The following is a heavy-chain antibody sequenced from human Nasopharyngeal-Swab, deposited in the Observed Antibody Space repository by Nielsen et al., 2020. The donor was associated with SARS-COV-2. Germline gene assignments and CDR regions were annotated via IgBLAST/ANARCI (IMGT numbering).Heavy chain of an antibody. V-gene: IGHV4-59*01. CDR1: GGSISSYY. CDR3: ARTTTTTPFDS. D-gene: IGHD1-1*01. CDR2: VVYSGRT. Sequence: SETLSLTCTVSGGSISSYYWSWIRQPPGKGLEWIGYVVYSGRTNYNPSPKSRVTISVDTSKDQFSLKLNSVTAADTAMYFCARTTTTTPFDSWGQGTLVAVSP. J-gene: IGHJ4*02.